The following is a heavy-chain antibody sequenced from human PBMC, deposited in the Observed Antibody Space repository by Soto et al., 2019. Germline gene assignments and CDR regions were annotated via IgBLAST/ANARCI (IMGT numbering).Heavy chain of an antibody. J-gene: IGHJ4*02. V-gene: IGHV4-4*07. Sequence: SETLSLTCTVSGGSISGHSWIWIRQPAGKGLEWIGHIYPSGSTSYNPSLRSRVTMSLDTSSNQIFLNLTSVTAAVTAVFYCVRGRSYSVYDFWGPGTPVTVSS. D-gene: IGHD5-12*01. CDR1: GGSISGHS. CDR3: VRGRSYSVYDF. CDR2: IYPSGST.